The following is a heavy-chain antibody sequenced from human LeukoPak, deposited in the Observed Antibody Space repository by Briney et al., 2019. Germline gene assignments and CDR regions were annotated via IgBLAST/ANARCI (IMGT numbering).Heavy chain of an antibody. V-gene: IGHV1/OR15-3*01. J-gene: IGHJ4*02. CDR2: INAGNGNT. D-gene: IGHD2-21*01. Sequence: GASVKVSCKASGYTFTDYFMNWMRQAPGQRLEWMGWINAGNGNTKYSQKLQGRVTITRDTSSSTAYMQLSSLRSEDTAVYYCARAGGPRDPLVDYWGQGTLVTVSS. CDR3: ARAGGPRDPLVDY. CDR1: GYTFTDYF.